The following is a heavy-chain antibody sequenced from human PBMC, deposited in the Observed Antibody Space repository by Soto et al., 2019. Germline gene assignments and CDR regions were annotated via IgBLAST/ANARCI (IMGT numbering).Heavy chain of an antibody. D-gene: IGHD1-1*01. CDR1: GYTFTSYG. Sequence: QVHLVQSGAEVKKPGASVKVSCKASGYTFTSYGITWVRQPPGQGLAWMGWISAHNGNTDYAQKLQGRVIVTRDTSTSTAYMELRSLISDATAVYYCARGRYGDYWGQGALVTVSS. V-gene: IGHV1-18*01. CDR3: ARGRYGDY. J-gene: IGHJ4*02. CDR2: ISAHNGNT.